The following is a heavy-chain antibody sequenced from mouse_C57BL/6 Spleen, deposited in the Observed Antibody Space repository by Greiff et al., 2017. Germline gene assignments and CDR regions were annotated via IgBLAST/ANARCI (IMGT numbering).Heavy chain of an antibody. Sequence: EVMLVESGGGLVQSGRSLRLSCATSGFTFSDFYMEWVRQAPGKGLEWIAASRNKANDYTTEYSASVKGRFIVSRDTSQSIIYLEMNALRGEDTDIYYCARDAYGCYDAAYARDYWGQGTSVTVSS. V-gene: IGHV7-1*01. CDR2: SRNKANDYTT. CDR3: ARDAYGCYDAAYARDY. D-gene: IGHD2-3*01. CDR1: GFTFSDFY. J-gene: IGHJ4*01.